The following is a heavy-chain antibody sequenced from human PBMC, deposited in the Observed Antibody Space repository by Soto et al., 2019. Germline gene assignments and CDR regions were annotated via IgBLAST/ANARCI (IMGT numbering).Heavy chain of an antibody. D-gene: IGHD2-15*01. J-gene: IGHJ4*03. CDR3: SRDFPGDIDY. V-gene: IGHV3-49*03. CDR2: IRTKAYGGTA. CDR1: GFNFGDYA. Sequence: DVQLVESGGGLVQPGRSLRLSCTASGFNFGDYAMSWLRQAPGKGLEWISFIRTKAYGGTATHAATVRGRITISMEDSNSVAYLQRSSLKTEDTSVYYCSRDFPGDIDYWGEGTPVTVSS.